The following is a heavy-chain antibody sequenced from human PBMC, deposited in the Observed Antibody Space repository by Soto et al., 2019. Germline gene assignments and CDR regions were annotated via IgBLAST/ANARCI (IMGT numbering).Heavy chain of an antibody. Sequence: QVQLVQSGAEVKKPGASVKVSCKASGYTFTSYDINWVRQATGQGLEWMGWMNPNSGNTGYAQKFHGRITMTRNTSMSTAYWALSSLRSEDTAVYYCARSTNDYGDRHWGQGTLVTVSS. D-gene: IGHD4-17*01. J-gene: IGHJ4*02. CDR1: GYTFTSYD. V-gene: IGHV1-8*01. CDR2: MNPNSGNT. CDR3: ARSTNDYGDRH.